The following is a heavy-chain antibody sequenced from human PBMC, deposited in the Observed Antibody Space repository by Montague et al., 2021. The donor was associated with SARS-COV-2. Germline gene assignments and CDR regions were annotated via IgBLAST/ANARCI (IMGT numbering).Heavy chain of an antibody. CDR3: AKELVLRAARHDDLDV. CDR2: ISSSATII. J-gene: IGHJ3*01. Sequence: SLRLSCAASGFTFSSFGVTWVRQAPGKGLEWISCISSSATIIYYANSVKGRFTISRDNSRNSLYLQMNSLRVDDTAVYYCAKELVLRAARHDDLDVWGQGTVVTVSS. CDR1: GFTFSSFG. D-gene: IGHD6-6*01. V-gene: IGHV3-48*03.